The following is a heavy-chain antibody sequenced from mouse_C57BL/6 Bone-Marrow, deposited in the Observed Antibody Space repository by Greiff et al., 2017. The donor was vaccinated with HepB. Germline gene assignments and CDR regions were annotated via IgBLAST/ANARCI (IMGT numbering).Heavy chain of an antibody. CDR2: INPYNGGT. V-gene: IGHV1-19*01. CDR1: GYTFTDYY. CDR3: ARGDRRRRGFDY. D-gene: IGHD2-12*01. J-gene: IGHJ2*01. Sequence: VQLQQSGPVLVKPGASVKMSCKASGYTFTDYYMNWVKQSHGKSLEWIGVINPYNGGTSYNQKFKGKATLTVDKSPSTAYMELNSLTSEDSAVYYCARGDRRRRGFDYWGQGTTLTVSS.